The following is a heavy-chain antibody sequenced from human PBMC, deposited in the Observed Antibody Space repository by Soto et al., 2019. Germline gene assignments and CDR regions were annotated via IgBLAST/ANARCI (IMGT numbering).Heavy chain of an antibody. CDR1: GGTFSSYA. V-gene: IGHV1-69*06. Sequence: SVKVSCKASGGTFSSYAISWVRQAPGQGLEWMGGIIPIFGTANYAQKFQGRVTITADKSTSTAYMELSSLRSEDTAVYYCARVPWIQLGYYYGIDVWGQGATVTVSS. CDR2: IIPIFGTA. CDR3: ARVPWIQLGYYYGIDV. D-gene: IGHD5-18*01. J-gene: IGHJ6*02.